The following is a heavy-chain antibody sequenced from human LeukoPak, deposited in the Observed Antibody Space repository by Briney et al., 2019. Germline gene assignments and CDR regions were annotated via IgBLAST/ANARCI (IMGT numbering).Heavy chain of an antibody. Sequence: PGTSLRLSCAASGFSFSTYGMHWVRQAPGKGLEWVAAAQGDGRLQYYADSVKGRLTISKDISKSTLYVQMNSLRAEDTAVYYCATGGGFYYGHWGQGTLVTVSS. CDR1: GFSFSTYG. CDR3: ATGGGFYYGH. CDR2: AQGDGRLQ. J-gene: IGHJ4*02. D-gene: IGHD3-22*01. V-gene: IGHV3-33*01.